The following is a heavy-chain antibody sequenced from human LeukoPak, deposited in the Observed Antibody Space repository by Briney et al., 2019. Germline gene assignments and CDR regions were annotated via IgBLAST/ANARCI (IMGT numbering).Heavy chain of an antibody. CDR1: GFTFSSAW. J-gene: IGHJ4*02. V-gene: IGHV3-15*01. CDR2: IKSKTDGGTT. Sequence: PGGSLRLSCAASGFTFSSAWMSWVRQAPGKGLEWVGRIKSKTDGGTTDYAAPVKGRFTISRDDSKNTLYLQMNSLKTEDTAVYYCTTAALYYYGSGSYFYYWGQGTLVTVSS. CDR3: TTAALYYYGSGSYFYY. D-gene: IGHD3-10*01.